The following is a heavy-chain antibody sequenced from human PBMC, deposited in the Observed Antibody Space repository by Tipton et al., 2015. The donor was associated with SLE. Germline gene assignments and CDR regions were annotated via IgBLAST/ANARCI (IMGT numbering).Heavy chain of an antibody. Sequence: TLSLTCSVSGGSIGMYYWSWIRQPPGKGLEWIGEINHSGSTHYNPSLKSRVTISLDTSKNQFSLKLSSVTAADTAVYYCARACGSGHQVAFDIWGQGTMVTVSS. CDR2: INHSGST. J-gene: IGHJ3*02. V-gene: IGHV4-34*01. CDR3: ARACGSGHQVAFDI. CDR1: GGSIGMYY. D-gene: IGHD2-15*01.